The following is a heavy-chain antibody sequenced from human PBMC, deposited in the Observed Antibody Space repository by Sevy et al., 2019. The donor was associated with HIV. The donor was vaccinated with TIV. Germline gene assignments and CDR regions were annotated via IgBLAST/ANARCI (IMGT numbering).Heavy chain of an antibody. CDR2: IKQDGSEK. D-gene: IGHD6-19*01. V-gene: IGHV3-7*01. Sequence: GGSLRLSCAASGVTFSAYWMSWVRQVPGKGLEWVANIKQDGSEKYYVDSVKGRFTISRDNAKNSLYLQMNSLRVEDTAVYYCARKTYNSAWYLFYFDYWGQGTLVTVSS. CDR1: GVTFSAYW. CDR3: ARKTYNSAWYLFYFDY. J-gene: IGHJ4*02.